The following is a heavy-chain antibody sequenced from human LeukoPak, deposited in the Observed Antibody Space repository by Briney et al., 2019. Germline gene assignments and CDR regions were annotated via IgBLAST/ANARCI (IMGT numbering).Heavy chain of an antibody. V-gene: IGHV3-48*03. Sequence: GGSLRLSCAAPGFTFSSYEMNWVRQAPGKGLEWVSYISSSGSTIYYADSVKGRFTISRDNAKNSLYLQMNSLRAEDTAVYYCARVVITNFDYWGQGTLVTVSS. J-gene: IGHJ4*02. D-gene: IGHD3-16*01. CDR1: GFTFSSYE. CDR2: ISSSGSTI. CDR3: ARVVITNFDY.